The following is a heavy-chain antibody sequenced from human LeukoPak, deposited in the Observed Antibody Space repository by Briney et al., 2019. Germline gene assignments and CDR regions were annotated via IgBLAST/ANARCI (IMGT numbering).Heavy chain of an antibody. CDR1: GFTFSSYA. Sequence: GGSLRLSCAASGFTFSSYAMHWVRQAPGKGLEWVAVISYDGSNKYYADSVKGRFTISRDNSKNTLYLQMNSLRAEDTAVYYCARGQGYGSGSYYNAWGQGTLVTVSS. CDR2: ISYDGSNK. D-gene: IGHD3-10*01. V-gene: IGHV3-30*04. J-gene: IGHJ4*02. CDR3: ARGQGYGSGSYYNA.